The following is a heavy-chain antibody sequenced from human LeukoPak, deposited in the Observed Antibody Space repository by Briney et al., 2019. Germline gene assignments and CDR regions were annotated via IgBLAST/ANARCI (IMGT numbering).Heavy chain of an antibody. Sequence: ASVKVSCKASGYTFTGYYIHWVRQAPGQGLEWMGRISPNSGGTNYAQKFQGRVTMTRDTSINTAYMDLSGLTSDDTAVYYCARVLGYRSGGSNCYESPGYWGQGTLVTVSS. CDR1: GYTFTGYY. V-gene: IGHV1-2*06. D-gene: IGHD2-15*01. CDR2: ISPNSGGT. CDR3: ARVLGYRSGGSNCYESPGY. J-gene: IGHJ4*02.